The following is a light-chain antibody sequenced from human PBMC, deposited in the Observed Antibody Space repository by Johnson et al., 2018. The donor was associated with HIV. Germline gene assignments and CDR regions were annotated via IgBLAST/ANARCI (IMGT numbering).Light chain of an antibody. Sequence: QSVLTQPPSVSAAPGQKVTISCSGSSSNIGNNYVSWYQQFPGTAPKLLIYDNTKRPSGIPDRFSGSTSDTSATLAITGLQTGDEADYYCGTWDSRLTAYVFGTGTKVTV. J-gene: IGLJ1*01. V-gene: IGLV1-51*01. CDR2: DNT. CDR1: SSNIGNNY. CDR3: GTWDSRLTAYV.